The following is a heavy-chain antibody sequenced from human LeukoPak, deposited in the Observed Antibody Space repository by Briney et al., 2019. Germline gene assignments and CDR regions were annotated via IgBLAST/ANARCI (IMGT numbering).Heavy chain of an antibody. CDR1: GFTFSSYA. D-gene: IGHD1-26*01. J-gene: IGHJ4*02. CDR3: AKDGLPYSGSRYYFDY. Sequence: GGSLRLSCAASGFTFSSYAMHWVRQAPGKGLEWVTIISHDGSNKYYPDSVKGRFTISRDNSKSTLYLQMNSLRAEDTAVYYCAKDGLPYSGSRYYFDYWGQGTLVTVPS. V-gene: IGHV3-30*18. CDR2: ISHDGSNK.